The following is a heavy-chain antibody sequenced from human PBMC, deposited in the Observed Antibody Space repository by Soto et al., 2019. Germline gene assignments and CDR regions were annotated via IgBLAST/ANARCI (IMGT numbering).Heavy chain of an antibody. CDR1: GFTVSSNY. CDR2: IYSGGST. V-gene: IGHV3-53*04. CDR3: ARSGGGLRKYYWYFDL. D-gene: IGHD4-17*01. J-gene: IGHJ2*01. Sequence: EVQLVESGGGLVQPGGSLRLSCAASGFTVSSNYMSWVRQAPGKGLEWVSVIYSGGSTYYADSVKGRFTISRHNSKNTLYLQMNSLSAEDTAVYYCARSGGGLRKYYWYFDLWGRGTLVTVSS.